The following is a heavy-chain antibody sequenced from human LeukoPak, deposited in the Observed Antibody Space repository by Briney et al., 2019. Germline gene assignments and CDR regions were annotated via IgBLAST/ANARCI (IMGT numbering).Heavy chain of an antibody. V-gene: IGHV4-39*01. J-gene: IGHJ3*02. CDR3: ANHYDGHAFDI. D-gene: IGHD4-23*01. CDR1: GGSISTATHY. Sequence: PSETLSLTCTVSGGSISTATHYWGCIRQPPGKGLEWIGSIHYSGSTYYNPSLKSRVTISVDTSKNQFSLKLSSVTAADTAVYHCANHYDGHAFDIWGQGTMVTVSS. CDR2: IHYSGST.